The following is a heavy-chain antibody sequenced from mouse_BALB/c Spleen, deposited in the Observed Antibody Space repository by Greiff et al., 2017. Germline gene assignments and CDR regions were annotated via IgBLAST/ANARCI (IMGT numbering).Heavy chain of an antibody. D-gene: IGHD2-10*02. V-gene: IGHV1-9*01. Sequence: VKLVESGAELMKPGASVKISCKATGYTFSSYWIEWVKQRPGHGLEWIGEILPGSGSTNYNEKFKGKATFTADTSSNTAYMQLSSLTSEDSAVYYCARRKYGNYFDYWGQGTTLTVSS. J-gene: IGHJ2*01. CDR2: ILPGSGST. CDR3: ARRKYGNYFDY. CDR1: GYTFSSYW.